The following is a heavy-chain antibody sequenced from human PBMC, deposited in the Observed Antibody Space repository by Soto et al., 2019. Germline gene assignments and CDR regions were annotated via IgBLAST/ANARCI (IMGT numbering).Heavy chain of an antibody. D-gene: IGHD5-12*01. J-gene: IGHJ4*02. CDR1: GYTFTSYA. Sequence: QVQLVQSGAEVKKPGASVKVSCKASGYTFTSYAIHWVRQAPEQRLEWMGWINAGNGNTKYSQKFQDRVTITRDTSASTAYMELSSLRSEDTDVYYCARDLGGWPDEWGQGTMVTVSS. CDR2: INAGNGNT. CDR3: ARDLGGWPDE. V-gene: IGHV1-3*01.